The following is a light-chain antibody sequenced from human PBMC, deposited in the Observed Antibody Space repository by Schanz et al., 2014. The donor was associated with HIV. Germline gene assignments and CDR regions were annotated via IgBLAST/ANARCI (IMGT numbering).Light chain of an antibody. V-gene: IGLV2-8*01. Sequence: QSALTQPPSASGSPGQSVTISCTGTSSDVGAYNYVSWYQQHPGKAPKLMIYDVSKRPSGVPDRFSGSKSGNTASLTVSGLQAEDEADYYCSSYAGDSKLIFGGGTKVTVL. CDR1: SSDVGAYNY. J-gene: IGLJ2*01. CDR2: DVS. CDR3: SSYAGDSKLI.